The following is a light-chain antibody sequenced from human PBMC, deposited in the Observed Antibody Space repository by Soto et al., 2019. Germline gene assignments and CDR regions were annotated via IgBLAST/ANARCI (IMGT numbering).Light chain of an antibody. CDR2: DVS. J-gene: IGKJ1*01. CDR1: QNIERW. CDR3: QQYQRVTWT. Sequence: DIQMTQSPSTVSASVGHRVRLTCRASQNIERWQAWYQQKPAQAPKLRLSDVSTLERGVPSRFSGSGSATAFTLTRSDLQPDDFATYYCQQYQRVTWTCRQRTKVEV. V-gene: IGKV1-5*01.